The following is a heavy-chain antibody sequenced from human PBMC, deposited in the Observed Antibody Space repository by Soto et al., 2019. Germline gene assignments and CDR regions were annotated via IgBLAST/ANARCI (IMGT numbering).Heavy chain of an antibody. Sequence: GGSLRLSCAASGFTFSSYWMSWVRQAPGKGLEWVANIKQDGSEKYYVDSVKGRFTISRDNAKNSLYLQMNSLRAEDTAVYYCAIYFAPQLEYSGSSFAFDFWGKGKMVTVS. J-gene: IGHJ3*01. D-gene: IGHD1-26*01. CDR3: AIYFAPQLEYSGSSFAFDF. CDR2: IKQDGSEK. CDR1: GFTFSSYW. V-gene: IGHV3-7*05.